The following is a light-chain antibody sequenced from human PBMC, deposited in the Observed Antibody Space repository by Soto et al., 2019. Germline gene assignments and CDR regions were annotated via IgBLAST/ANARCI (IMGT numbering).Light chain of an antibody. J-gene: IGLJ1*01. CDR3: GTWDSSLSVLYV. CDR1: SSNIGNNY. Sequence: VLTQPPSVSAAPGQKVTISCSGSSSNIGNNYVSWYQQLPGTAPKLLIYDNNKRPSGIPDRFSGSKSGTSATLGITGLQTGDEADYYCGTWDSSLSVLYVFGTGTKVTVL. CDR2: DNN. V-gene: IGLV1-51*01.